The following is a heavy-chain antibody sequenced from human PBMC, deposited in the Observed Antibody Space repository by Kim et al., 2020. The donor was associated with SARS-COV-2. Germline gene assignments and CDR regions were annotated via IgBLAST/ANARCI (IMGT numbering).Heavy chain of an antibody. J-gene: IGHJ4*02. CDR1: GFTFDDYA. V-gene: IGHV3-43D*03. D-gene: IGHD6-13*01. CDR2: ISWDGGST. Sequence: GGSLRLSCAASGFTFDDYAMHWVRQAPGKGLEWVSLISWDGGSTYYADSVKGRFTISRDNSKNSLYLQMNSLRAEDTALYYCAKDLSPGGDSRYGFDYWGQGTLVTVSS. CDR3: AKDLSPGGDSRYGFDY.